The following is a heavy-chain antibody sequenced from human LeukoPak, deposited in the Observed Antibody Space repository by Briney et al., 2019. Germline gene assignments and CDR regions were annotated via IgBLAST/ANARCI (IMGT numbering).Heavy chain of an antibody. Sequence: NASETLSLTCTVSGGSISSYYWSWIRQPPGKGLEWIGYIYYSGSTNYNPSLKSRVTISVDTSKNQFSLKLSSVTAADTAVYYCARYVSDDYGDYHYYYYYMDVWGKGTTVTISS. V-gene: IGHV4-59*01. CDR3: ARYVSDDYGDYHYYYYYMDV. D-gene: IGHD4-17*01. J-gene: IGHJ6*03. CDR1: GGSISSYY. CDR2: IYYSGST.